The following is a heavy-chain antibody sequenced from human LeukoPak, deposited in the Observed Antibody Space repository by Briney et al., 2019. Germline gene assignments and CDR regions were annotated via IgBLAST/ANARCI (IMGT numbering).Heavy chain of an antibody. Sequence: SETLSLTCTVSGGSIRSYYWSWIRQPAGKGLEWIGRIYTSGSTDYNPSLKSRVTISVDKSKNQFSLKLSSVTAADTAVYYCARGLMIVVDYCYYYYMDVWGKGTTVTVSS. D-gene: IGHD3-22*01. J-gene: IGHJ6*03. CDR1: GGSIRSYY. CDR3: ARGLMIVVDYCYYYYMDV. CDR2: IYTSGST. V-gene: IGHV4-4*07.